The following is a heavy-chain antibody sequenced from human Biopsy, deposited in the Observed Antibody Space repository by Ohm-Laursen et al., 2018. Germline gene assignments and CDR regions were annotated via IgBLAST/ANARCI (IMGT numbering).Heavy chain of an antibody. CDR3: ARDLPSSYYYAMDV. V-gene: IGHV4-59*12. CDR2: VYYTGST. J-gene: IGHJ6*02. Sequence: GTLSLTCSVSGDSISSYYWSWIRQPPGKGLEWIGYVYYTGSTDYNPSLQSRVTISVDTSKNQLSLTLRSVTAADTAVYYCARDLPSSYYYAMDVWGQGTTVTVSS. CDR1: GDSISSYY.